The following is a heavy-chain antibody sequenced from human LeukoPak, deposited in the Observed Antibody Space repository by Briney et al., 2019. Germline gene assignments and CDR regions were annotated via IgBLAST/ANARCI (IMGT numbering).Heavy chain of an antibody. Sequence: PGGSLRLSCVASGFTLSSYNMNWVRQAPGKGLEWISSISSSSSYIYYADSVKGRFTISRDNAKNSLYLQMNSLRAEDTAVYYCARAVLARLVDYWGQGTLVTVSS. CDR1: GFTLSSYN. J-gene: IGHJ4*02. CDR3: ARAVLARLVDY. D-gene: IGHD4/OR15-4a*01. V-gene: IGHV3-21*01. CDR2: ISSSSSYI.